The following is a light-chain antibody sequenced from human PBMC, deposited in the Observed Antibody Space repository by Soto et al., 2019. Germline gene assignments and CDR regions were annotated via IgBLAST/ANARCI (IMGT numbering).Light chain of an antibody. CDR2: SNN. J-gene: IGLJ2*01. CDR1: SSNIGSNT. Sequence: QSVLTQPPSASVTPGQRVTISCSGISSNIGSNTVNWYQQLPGTAHKLLIYSNNQRPSGVLDRFSGSKSGTSASLAISGLQSDDEVDYYCDAWDERLNGVVFGGGTQLTVL. V-gene: IGLV1-44*01. CDR3: DAWDERLNGVV.